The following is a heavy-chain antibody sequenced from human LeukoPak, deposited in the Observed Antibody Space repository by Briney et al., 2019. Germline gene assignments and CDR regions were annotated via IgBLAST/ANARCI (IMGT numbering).Heavy chain of an antibody. J-gene: IGHJ3*02. CDR2: MYYNGST. CDR3: ARAPRVTMIIVTPGAFDM. V-gene: IGHV4-61*01. D-gene: IGHD3-22*01. Sequence: SETLSLTCTVSTGSVSSGTYCWSWIRQPPGKGLEWIGYMYYNGSTNYNPSLKSRVTISVDTSKKRFSLKLSSVTAADTAMYYCARAPRVTMIIVTPGAFDMWGQGTMVTVSS. CDR1: TGSVSSGTYC.